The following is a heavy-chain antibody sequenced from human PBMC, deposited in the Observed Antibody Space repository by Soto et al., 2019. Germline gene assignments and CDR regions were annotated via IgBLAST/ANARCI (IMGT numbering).Heavy chain of an antibody. V-gene: IGHV4-34*01. J-gene: IGHJ6*02. Sequence: SETLSLTCAVYGGSFSGYYWSWIRQPPGKGLEWIGEINHSGSTNYNPSLKSRVTISVDTSKNQFSLKLSSVTAADTAVYYCARAATEYYYYGMDVWGQGTTVTVSS. CDR2: INHSGST. D-gene: IGHD2-15*01. CDR1: GGSFSGYY. CDR3: ARAATEYYYYGMDV.